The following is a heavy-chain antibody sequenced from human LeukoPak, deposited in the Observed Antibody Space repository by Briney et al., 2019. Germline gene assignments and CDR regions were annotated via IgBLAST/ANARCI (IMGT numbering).Heavy chain of an antibody. J-gene: IGHJ6*02. CDR1: GYTFTGYY. CDR2: INPNSGGT. V-gene: IGHV1-2*02. CDR3: AREKQSLRYFDWLSISDGMDV. Sequence: ASVKVSCKASGYTFTGYYMHWVRQAPGQGLEWMGWINPNSGGTNYAQKFQGRVTVTRDTSISTAYMELSRLRSDDTAVYYCAREKQSLRYFDWLSISDGMDVWGQGTTVTVSS. D-gene: IGHD3-9*01.